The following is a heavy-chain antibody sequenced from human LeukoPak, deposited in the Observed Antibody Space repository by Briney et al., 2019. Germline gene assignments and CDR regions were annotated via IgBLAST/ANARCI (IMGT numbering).Heavy chain of an antibody. CDR1: GGSISSYY. Sequence: PSETLSLTCTVSGGSISSYYWSWIRQPPGKGLEWIGYIYTSGSTNYNPSLKSRVTISVDTSKNQFSLKLSSVTAADTAVDYCARIPYCSSTSCYADRWRGRSSDYYYYYGMDVWGQGTTVTVSS. CDR3: ARIPYCSSTSCYADRWRGRSSDYYYYYGMDV. V-gene: IGHV4-4*09. CDR2: IYTSGST. D-gene: IGHD2-2*01. J-gene: IGHJ6*02.